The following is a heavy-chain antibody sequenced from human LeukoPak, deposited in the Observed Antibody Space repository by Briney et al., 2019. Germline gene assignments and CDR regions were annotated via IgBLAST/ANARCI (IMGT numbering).Heavy chain of an antibody. CDR3: AREFSVNEFDY. J-gene: IGHJ4*02. D-gene: IGHD4-17*01. V-gene: IGHV4-4*02. CDR2: IFHSGST. Sequence: PSETLSLTCAVSGASISSNMWWSWVRQAPGKGLEWIGEIFHSGSTNFNPSLKSRVTMSVDKSKNQFSLKLSSVTAADTAVYYCAREFSVNEFDYWGQGTLVTVSS. CDR1: GASISSNMW.